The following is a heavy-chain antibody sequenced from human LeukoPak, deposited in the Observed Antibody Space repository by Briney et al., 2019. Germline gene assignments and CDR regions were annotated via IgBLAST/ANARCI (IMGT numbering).Heavy chain of an antibody. V-gene: IGHV1-8*01. CDR3: ARGSGYSSSWYEVISWFDP. CDR2: MNPNSGNT. Sequence: PVASVKVSCKASGYTFTSYDINWVRQATGQGLEWMGWMNPNSGNTGYAQKFQGRVTMTRNTSISTAYMELSSLRSEDTAVYYCARGSGYSSSWYEVISWFDPWGQGTLVTVSS. CDR1: GYTFTSYD. J-gene: IGHJ5*02. D-gene: IGHD6-13*01.